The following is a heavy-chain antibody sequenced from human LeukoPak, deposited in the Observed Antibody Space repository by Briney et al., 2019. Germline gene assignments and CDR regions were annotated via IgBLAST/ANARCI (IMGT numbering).Heavy chain of an antibody. D-gene: IGHD3-22*01. CDR3: ARRHYYDSSGYYAFFDY. Sequence: GESLKISCKGSGYSFTSYWIGWVRQMPGKGLEWMGIIYPGDSDTRYSPSFQGQVTISADKSISTAYLQWSSLKASDTAMYYCARRHYYDSSGYYAFFDYWGQGTLVTVSS. CDR2: IYPGDSDT. J-gene: IGHJ4*02. CDR1: GYSFTSYW. V-gene: IGHV5-51*01.